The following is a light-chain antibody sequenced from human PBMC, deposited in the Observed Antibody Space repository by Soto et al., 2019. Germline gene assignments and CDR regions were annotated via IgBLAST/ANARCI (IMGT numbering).Light chain of an antibody. CDR1: DNDVGVYNY. J-gene: IGLJ2*01. CDR2: DVS. Sequence: QSALTQPASVSGSPEQSITISCTGTDNDVGVYNYVSWYQQHPGKAPKLMIYDVSNRPSGVSNRFSGSKSGNTASLTISGLQAEDEADYYCSSYTSTTALVFGGGTKLTVL. V-gene: IGLV2-14*01. CDR3: SSYTSTTALV.